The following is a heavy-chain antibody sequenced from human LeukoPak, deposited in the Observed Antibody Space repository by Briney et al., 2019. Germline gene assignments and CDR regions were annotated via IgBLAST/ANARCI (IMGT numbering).Heavy chain of an antibody. D-gene: IGHD3-9*01. J-gene: IGHJ4*02. CDR1: GGSFSGYY. V-gene: IGHV4-34*01. Sequence: SETLSLTCAVYGGSFSGYYWSWIRQPPGKGLEWIGEINHSGSTNYNPSLKSRVTISVDTSKNQFSLKLSSVTAADTAVYYCARGKGASNYDILTGPLGGYFDYWGQGTLVTVSS. CDR2: INHSGST. CDR3: ARGKGASNYDILTGPLGGYFDY.